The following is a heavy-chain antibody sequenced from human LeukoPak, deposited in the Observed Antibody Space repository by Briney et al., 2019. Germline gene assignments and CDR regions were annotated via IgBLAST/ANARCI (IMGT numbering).Heavy chain of an antibody. CDR3: AEALSPRAVAGTPVED. CDR1: GFTFSSYS. CDR2: ISSSSSYI. D-gene: IGHD6-13*01. J-gene: IGHJ4*02. Sequence: GGSLRLSCAASGFTFSSYSMNWVRQVPGKGLEWVSSISSSSSYIYYADSVKGRFTISRDNSKNTLYLQMNSLRAEDTAVYYCAEALSPRAVAGTPVEDWGQGTLVTVSS. V-gene: IGHV3-21*04.